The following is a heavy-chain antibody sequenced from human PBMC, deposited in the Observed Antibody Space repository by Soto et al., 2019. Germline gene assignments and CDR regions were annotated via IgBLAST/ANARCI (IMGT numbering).Heavy chain of an antibody. D-gene: IGHD3-3*01. Sequence: EVQLLESGGGLVQPGGSLRLSCAASGFTFSSYAMSWVRQAPGTGLEWVSAISGSGGSTYYAYSVKGRFTISRDNSTNTLYLQMNSLRAEDTAVYYCAKGVHDFWRLYDYWGQGTLVTVSS. J-gene: IGHJ4*02. CDR2: ISGSGGST. CDR3: AKGVHDFWRLYDY. V-gene: IGHV3-23*01. CDR1: GFTFSSYA.